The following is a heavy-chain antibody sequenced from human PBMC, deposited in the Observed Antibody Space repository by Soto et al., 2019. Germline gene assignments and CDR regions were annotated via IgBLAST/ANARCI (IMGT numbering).Heavy chain of an antibody. CDR3: EKFICARDPCYVPEY. CDR1: GFTFSSYS. D-gene: IGHD2-21*01. V-gene: IGHV3-48*01. CDR2: ISSSSSTI. Sequence: GGSLRLSCAASGFTFSSYSMNWVRQAPGKGLEWVSYISSSSSTIYYADSVKGRFTISRDNPRNTLSLQMNSLRVEDKATYYCEKFICARDPCYVPEYWGQASLVTVS. J-gene: IGHJ4*01.